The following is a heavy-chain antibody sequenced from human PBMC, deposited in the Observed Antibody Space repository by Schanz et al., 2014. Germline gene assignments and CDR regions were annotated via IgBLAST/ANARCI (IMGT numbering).Heavy chain of an antibody. J-gene: IGHJ6*02. V-gene: IGHV1-46*03. CDR2: INLSGGST. CDR1: GYTFTSYS. D-gene: IGHD3-10*01. Sequence: QVQLVQSGAEVKKPGASVKVSCKASGYTFTSYSMHWVRQAPGQGLEWMGIINLSGGSTNNAQKYERRLTVRSDTSRGTVFMEVSRQITEETAVYSCARDGGGAVREDVESGNNYHYGMDVWGQGTAVTVSS. CDR3: ARDGGGAVREDVESGNNYHYGMDV.